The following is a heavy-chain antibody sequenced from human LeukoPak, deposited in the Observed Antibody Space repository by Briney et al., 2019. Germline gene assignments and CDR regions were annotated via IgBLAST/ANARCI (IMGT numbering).Heavy chain of an antibody. CDR1: GYTFSNFY. D-gene: IGHD6-13*01. Sequence: GASVKVSCKASGYTFSNFYMHWVRQAPGQGLEWTGIINPSGGSTNYAQKFQGRITMTRDTSTSTVYMELSSLKSEDTAVYYRASGRYSSRWALDYWGQGTLVTVSS. CDR3: ASGRYSSRWALDY. V-gene: IGHV1-46*01. CDR2: INPSGGST. J-gene: IGHJ4*02.